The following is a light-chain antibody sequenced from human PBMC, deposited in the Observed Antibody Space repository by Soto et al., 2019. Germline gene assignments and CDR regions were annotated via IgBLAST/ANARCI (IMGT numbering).Light chain of an antibody. V-gene: IGKV3-20*01. CDR2: GAS. CDR3: QHFGSRRWP. CDR1: QSVSGTY. Sequence: EIVLTQSPGTLSLSPGERATLSCWASQSVSGTYLAWYQQKPGQAPRRLLYGASSRDTGLPDRFSGSGSGTAFPLTIGRLEREDFAVYYCQHFGSRRWPFGQGNKVDLK. J-gene: IGKJ1*01.